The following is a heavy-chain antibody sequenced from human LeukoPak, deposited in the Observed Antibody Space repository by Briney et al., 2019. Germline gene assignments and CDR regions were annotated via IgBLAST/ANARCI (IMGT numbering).Heavy chain of an antibody. D-gene: IGHD5-24*01. V-gene: IGHV3-23*01. Sequence: GGSLRLSYAASGFTFNNYAMSWVRQAPGKGLEWVSTITGSGGRTYYADSVKGRFTISRDNSKNTLYLQMNSLRADDTAVYYCARVPWLQSGNYMDVWGKGTTVTVSS. J-gene: IGHJ6*03. CDR2: ITGSGGRT. CDR1: GFTFNNYA. CDR3: ARVPWLQSGNYMDV.